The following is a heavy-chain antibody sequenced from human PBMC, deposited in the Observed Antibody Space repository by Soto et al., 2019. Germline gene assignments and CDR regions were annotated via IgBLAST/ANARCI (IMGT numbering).Heavy chain of an antibody. Sequence: ASVKVSCKASGGTFSSYAISWVRQAPGQGLEWMGGIIPIFGTANYAQKFQGRVTITADESTSTAYMELSSLRSEDTAVYYCARAEGGAAATQDYYYYGMDVWGQGTTVTVSS. CDR2: IIPIFGTA. V-gene: IGHV1-69*13. J-gene: IGHJ6*02. CDR1: GGTFSSYA. CDR3: ARAEGGAAATQDYYYYGMDV. D-gene: IGHD2-15*01.